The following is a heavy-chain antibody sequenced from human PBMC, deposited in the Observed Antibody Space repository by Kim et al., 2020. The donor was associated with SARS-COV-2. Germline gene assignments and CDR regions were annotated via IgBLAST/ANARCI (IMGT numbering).Heavy chain of an antibody. CDR2: INTNTGNP. J-gene: IGHJ5*02. CDR3: ARACPTIRIAVAGTIWFDP. D-gene: IGHD6-19*01. Sequence: ASVKVSCKASGYTFTSYAMNWVRQAPGQGLEWMGWINTNTGNPTYAQGFTGRFVFSLDTSVSTAYLQISSLKAEDTAVYYCARACPTIRIAVAGTIWFDPWGQGTLVTVSS. CDR1: GYTFTSYA. V-gene: IGHV7-4-1*02.